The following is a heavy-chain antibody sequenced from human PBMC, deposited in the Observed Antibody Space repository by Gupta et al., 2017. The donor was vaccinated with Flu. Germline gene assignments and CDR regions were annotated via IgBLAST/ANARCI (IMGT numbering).Heavy chain of an antibody. D-gene: IGHD3-22*01. J-gene: IGHJ4*02. V-gene: IGHV3-7*01. CDR1: GFTFSSYW. CDR3: ARDDTPTYDGRIFYDNFDY. CDR2: IKQDGSEK. Sequence: EVQLVGSGGGLVQPGGSLRLSCAASGFTFSSYWMAWVRQAPGKVLEWVANIKQDGSEKYYVDSVKGRFTISRDNAKNSLYLQMNSLRAEDTAVYYCARDDTPTYDGRIFYDNFDYWGQGTLVTVSS.